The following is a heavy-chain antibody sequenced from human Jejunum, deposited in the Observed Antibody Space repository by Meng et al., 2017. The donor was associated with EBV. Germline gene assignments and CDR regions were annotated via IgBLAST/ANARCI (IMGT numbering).Heavy chain of an antibody. CDR1: GYTLIEVS. D-gene: IGHD3-16*02. CDR3: AVLRDLLSGNRFES. CDR2: FDPEEGET. J-gene: IGHJ5*01. V-gene: IGHV1-24*01. Sequence: QVQVVQSGAEVXXXXXSGKGSXXVSGYTLIEVSMHWVRQGPGKGLEWMGGFDPEEGETIYAQKFRGRVTMTEDTSTNTAYMELRILRSDDTAVYYCAVLRDLLSGNRFESWGQGTLVTVSS.